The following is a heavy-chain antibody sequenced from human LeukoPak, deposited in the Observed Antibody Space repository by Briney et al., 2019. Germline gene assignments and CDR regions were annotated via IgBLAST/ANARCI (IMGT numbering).Heavy chain of an antibody. CDR3: ARDFYSSSSGGSVY. CDR1: GFTFSSYS. D-gene: IGHD6-6*01. J-gene: IGHJ4*02. Sequence: GGSLRLSCAASGFTFSSYSMHWVRQAPGRGLEWVALIWNDGSNKCYADSVKGRFTISRDNSKNTLYLQMNSLRAEDTAVYYCARDFYSSSSGGSVYWGQGSLVTVSS. CDR2: IWNDGSNK. V-gene: IGHV3-33*01.